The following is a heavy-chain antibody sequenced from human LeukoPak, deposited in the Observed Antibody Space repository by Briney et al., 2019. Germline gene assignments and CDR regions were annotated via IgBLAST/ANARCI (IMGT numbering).Heavy chain of an antibody. D-gene: IGHD3-10*01. J-gene: IGHJ4*02. CDR3: AKEYYYGSGSYYTKPYFFDY. V-gene: IGHV3-33*06. Sequence: GGSLRLSCAASGFTFSSYAMSWVRQAPGKGLEWVAVTCYDGSNKYYADSVKGRFTISRDNSKNTLYLQMNILRAEDTAVYYCAKEYYYGSGSYYTKPYFFDYWGQGTLVTVSS. CDR2: TCYDGSNK. CDR1: GFTFSSYA.